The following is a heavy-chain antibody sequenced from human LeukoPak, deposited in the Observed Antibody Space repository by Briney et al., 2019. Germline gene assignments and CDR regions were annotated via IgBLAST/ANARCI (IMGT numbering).Heavy chain of an antibody. Sequence: SETLSLTCTVSGGSISSYYWSWIRQPPGKGLEWIGYIYYSGSTYYNPSLKSRVTISVDTSKNQFSLKLSSVTAADTAVYYCARDGAFGTTQTIYFQHWGQGTLVTVSS. CDR3: ARDGAFGTTQTIYFQH. CDR2: IYYSGST. J-gene: IGHJ1*01. CDR1: GGSISSYY. V-gene: IGHV4-59*12. D-gene: IGHD1-7*01.